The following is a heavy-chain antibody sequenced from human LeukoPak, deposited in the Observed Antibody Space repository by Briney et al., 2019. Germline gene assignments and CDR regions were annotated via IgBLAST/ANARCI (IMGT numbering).Heavy chain of an antibody. Sequence: ASVKVSCKVSGYTLTELSMHWVRQAPGKGLEWMGGFDPEDGETIYAQKFQGRVTMTEDTSTDTAYMELSSLRSEDTAVYYCATAAAANFPFDYWGQGTLVTVSS. V-gene: IGHV1-24*01. D-gene: IGHD2-2*01. CDR3: ATAAAANFPFDY. CDR1: GYTLTELS. J-gene: IGHJ4*02. CDR2: FDPEDGET.